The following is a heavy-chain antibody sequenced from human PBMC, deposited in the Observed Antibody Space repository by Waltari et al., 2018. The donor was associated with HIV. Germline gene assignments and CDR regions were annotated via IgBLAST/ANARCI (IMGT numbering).Heavy chain of an antibody. D-gene: IGHD3-16*01. Sequence: QVQLQESGPGLVKPSQTLSLTCTVSGGSISSGSYYWGWIRQAAGTGLEWIGRIYTSGNTNYRPSLKSRVTISMDTSKNQFSLRLSSVTAADTAVYYCARELSDYGATAWFDYWGRGTLVTVSS. CDR1: GGSISSGSYY. CDR3: ARELSDYGATAWFDY. J-gene: IGHJ4*02. CDR2: IYTSGNT. V-gene: IGHV4-61*02.